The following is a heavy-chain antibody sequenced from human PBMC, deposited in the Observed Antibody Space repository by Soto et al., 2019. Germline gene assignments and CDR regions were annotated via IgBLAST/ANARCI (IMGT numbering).Heavy chain of an antibody. D-gene: IGHD6-6*01. V-gene: IGHV1-18*01. CDR3: AFSSSGLVWFDP. CDR1: GYAFTSYG. Sequence: GASVKVSCKASGYAFTSYGISWVRQAPGQGLEWMGWISAYNGNTNYAQKLQGRVTMTTDTSTSTAYMELRSLRSDDTAVYYCAFSSSGLVWFDPWGQGTLVTVSS. J-gene: IGHJ5*02. CDR2: ISAYNGNT.